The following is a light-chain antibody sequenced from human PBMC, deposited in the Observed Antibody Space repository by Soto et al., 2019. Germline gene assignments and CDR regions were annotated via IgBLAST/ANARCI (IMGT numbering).Light chain of an antibody. CDR1: QTVSDSY. Sequence: EIVLTQSPGTLSLSPGERATLSCRASQTVSDSYLAWYQQKPGQAPRLLIYGVSGRATGIPDRFSGSGSRTDFTLTITRLEPEDFAFYYCQQHGSSPSTFGQGTKVDIK. CDR2: GVS. CDR3: QQHGSSPST. J-gene: IGKJ1*01. V-gene: IGKV3-20*01.